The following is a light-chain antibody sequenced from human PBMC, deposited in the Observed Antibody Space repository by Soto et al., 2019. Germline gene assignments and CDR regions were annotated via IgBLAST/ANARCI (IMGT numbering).Light chain of an antibody. CDR3: TVWDDSLRGRL. V-gene: IGLV1-47*01. J-gene: IGLJ2*01. CDR1: SSSIESNY. Sequence: QSVLTQPPSASGTPGQRVTNSCSRTSSSIESNYVYWYQQLPGTAPRLLIYRNNQRPSGVPDRFSGSKSGTSASLAISARRSEDEADYYCTVWDDSLRGRLFGGGTKLTVL. CDR2: RNN.